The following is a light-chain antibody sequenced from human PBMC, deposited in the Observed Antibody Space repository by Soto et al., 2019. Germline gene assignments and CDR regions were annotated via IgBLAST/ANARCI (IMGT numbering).Light chain of an antibody. V-gene: IGKV3-20*01. CDR1: QSVGSSQ. Sequence: EIVLTQSPGTLSLSPGERATLSCRASQSVGSSQLAWYQQKPGQAPRLVMYGASSRATDTPDRFSGSGSGANFSIPNSRPEPGDFAVYLSQQYGSSPRTFGQGTKVEIK. CDR3: QQYGSSPRT. J-gene: IGKJ1*01. CDR2: GAS.